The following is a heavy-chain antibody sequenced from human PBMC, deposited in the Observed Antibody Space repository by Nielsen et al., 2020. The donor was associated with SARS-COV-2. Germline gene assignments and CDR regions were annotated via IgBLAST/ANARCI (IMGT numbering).Heavy chain of an antibody. J-gene: IGHJ6*03. D-gene: IGHD2-2*01. CDR3: ARGRKVPAGTPAYYYYYMDV. Sequence: WVRQPPGKGLEWVANIKQDGSEKYYVDSVKGRFTISRDNAKNSLYLQMNSLRAEDTAVYYCARGRKVPAGTPAYYYYYMDVWGKGTTVTVSS. V-gene: IGHV3-7*01. CDR2: IKQDGSEK.